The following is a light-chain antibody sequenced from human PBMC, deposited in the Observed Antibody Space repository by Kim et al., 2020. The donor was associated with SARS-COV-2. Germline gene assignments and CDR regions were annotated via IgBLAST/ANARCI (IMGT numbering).Light chain of an antibody. V-gene: IGKV3-20*01. CDR3: QQYGSSPRVT. J-gene: IGKJ3*01. CDR2: GAS. CDR1: QSVSSY. Sequence: EIVLTQSPATLSLSPGERATLSCRASQSVSSYLAWYQQKPGQAPRLLIYGASSRATGIPDRFSGSGSGTDFTLTISRLEPEEFAVYYCQQYGSSPRVTFGPGTKVDIK.